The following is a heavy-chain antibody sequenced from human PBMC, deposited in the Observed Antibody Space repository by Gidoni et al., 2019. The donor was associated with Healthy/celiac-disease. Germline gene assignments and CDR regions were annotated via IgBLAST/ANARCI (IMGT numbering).Heavy chain of an antibody. D-gene: IGHD6-6*01. CDR3: ARDVGSSHRHYYYGMDV. Sequence: QVQLVQSGAEVKKPGASVKVSCKASGYTFTSYGISWVRQAPGQGLEWMGWISAYNGNTNYAQKLQGRVTMTTDTSTSTAYMELRSLGSDDTAVYYCARDVGSSHRHYYYGMDVWGQGTTVTVSS. J-gene: IGHJ6*02. CDR2: ISAYNGNT. CDR1: GYTFTSYG. V-gene: IGHV1-18*01.